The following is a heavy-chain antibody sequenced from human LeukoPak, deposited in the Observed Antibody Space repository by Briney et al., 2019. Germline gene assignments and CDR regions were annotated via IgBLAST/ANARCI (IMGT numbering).Heavy chain of an antibody. V-gene: IGHV3-23*01. D-gene: IGHD2-2*01. CDR2: ISGSGGST. J-gene: IGHJ4*02. CDR1: GFTFSSYA. Sequence: GGSLRLSCAASGFTFSSYAMSWVRQAPGKGLEWVSAISGSGGSTYYADSVKGRFTISRDNSKNTLCLQMNTLKTEDTAMYYCWPAGIAGGPGTLVTVSS. CDR3: WPAGIA.